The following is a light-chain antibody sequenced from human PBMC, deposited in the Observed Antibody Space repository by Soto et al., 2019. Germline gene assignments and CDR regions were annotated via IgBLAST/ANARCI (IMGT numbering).Light chain of an antibody. V-gene: IGLV6-57*01. CDR1: SGNIVSNY. J-gene: IGLJ2*01. CDR2: EDD. Sequence: NFMLTQPHSVSESPGKTVTISCTRSSGNIVSNYVQWYQQRPGSSPSTVIYEDDDRPSGVPDRFSGSIDTSSNSASLTIFGLKAEDEADYYSQSYDADILIFGGGTKLTVL. CDR3: QSYDADILI.